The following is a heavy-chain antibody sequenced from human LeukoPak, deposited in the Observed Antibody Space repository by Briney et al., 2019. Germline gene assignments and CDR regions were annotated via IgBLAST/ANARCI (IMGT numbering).Heavy chain of an antibody. Sequence: GSLRLSCAASGFTFSSYSMNWVRQAPGKGLEWVSSISSSSSYIYYADSVKGRFTISRDNAKNSLYLQMNSLRAEDTAVYYCARDLYYYDSSGPDAFDIWGQGTTVTVSS. D-gene: IGHD3-22*01. CDR1: GFTFSSYS. CDR3: ARDLYYYDSSGPDAFDI. J-gene: IGHJ3*02. V-gene: IGHV3-21*01. CDR2: ISSSSSYI.